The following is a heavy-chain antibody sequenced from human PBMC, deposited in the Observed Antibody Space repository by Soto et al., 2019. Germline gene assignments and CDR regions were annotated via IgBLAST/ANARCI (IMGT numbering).Heavy chain of an antibody. V-gene: IGHV3-33*01. CDR2: IWYDGSNK. D-gene: IGHD3-10*01. J-gene: IGHJ3*02. CDR3: ARAPGKGYAFDI. CDR1: GFTFSSYG. Sequence: QVQLVESGGGVVQPGRSLRLSCAASGFTFSSYGMHWVRQAPGKGLEWVAVIWYDGSNKYYADSVKGRFTISRDNSKNTLYLKMNSLRAEDTAVYYCARAPGKGYAFDIWGQGTMVTVSS.